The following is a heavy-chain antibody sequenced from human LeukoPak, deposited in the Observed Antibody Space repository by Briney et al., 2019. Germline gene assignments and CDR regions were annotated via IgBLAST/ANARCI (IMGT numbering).Heavy chain of an antibody. J-gene: IGHJ4*02. Sequence: SETLSLTCGVYGGSFSAYYWSWIRQPPGKGLEWIGYMYYSGSTKYNPSLKSRVTISVDTSKNQFSLRLSSVTAADTAVYYCARHLRGVIPHFDYWGQGNLVTVSS. CDR3: ARHLRGVIPHFDY. D-gene: IGHD3-10*01. CDR2: MYYSGST. CDR1: GGSFSAYY. V-gene: IGHV4-59*08.